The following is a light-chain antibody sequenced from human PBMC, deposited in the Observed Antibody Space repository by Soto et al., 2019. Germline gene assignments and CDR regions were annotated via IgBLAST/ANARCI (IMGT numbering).Light chain of an antibody. CDR2: GAS. V-gene: IGKV3-20*01. CDR1: ESVSTSY. J-gene: IGKJ3*01. Sequence: EIVLTQSLGTLSLSPGERATLSCRASESVSTSYLAWYQQKPGQAPRLLIYGASGRATGIPDRFSVSASGTDFTLPISRLEPEDFAVYYCQHYGTSALFGPGTKVDIK. CDR3: QHYGTSAL.